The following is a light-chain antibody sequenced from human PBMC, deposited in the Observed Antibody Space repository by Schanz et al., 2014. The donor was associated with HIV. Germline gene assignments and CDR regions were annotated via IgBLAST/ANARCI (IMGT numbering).Light chain of an antibody. Sequence: VVMTQSPATLSVSPGERATLSYRPSQSVDSKLAWYQQKTGQAPRLLIYGASTRATGIPARFSGSESGTEFTLTISSLQSEDFAVYYCQQPASYPLTFGGGTKVEIK. CDR3: QQPASYPLT. CDR2: GAS. CDR1: QSVDSK. V-gene: IGKV3D-15*01. J-gene: IGKJ4*01.